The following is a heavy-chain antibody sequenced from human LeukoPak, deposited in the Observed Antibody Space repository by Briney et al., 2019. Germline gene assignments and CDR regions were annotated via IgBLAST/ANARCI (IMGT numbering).Heavy chain of an antibody. D-gene: IGHD2-2*01. Sequence: SETLSLTCTVSGGSISSSSYYWGWIRQPPGKGLEWIGSIYYSGSTYYNPSLKSRVTISVDTSKNQFSLKLGSVTAADTAVYYCARQEGIVVVPAAASGGWFGPWGQGTLVTVSS. V-gene: IGHV4-39*01. J-gene: IGHJ5*02. CDR1: GGSISSSSYY. CDR3: ARQEGIVVVPAAASGGWFGP. CDR2: IYYSGST.